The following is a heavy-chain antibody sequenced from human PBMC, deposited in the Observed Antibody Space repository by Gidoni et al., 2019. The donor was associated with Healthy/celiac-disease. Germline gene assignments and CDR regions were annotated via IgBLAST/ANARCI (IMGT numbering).Heavy chain of an antibody. CDR3: AKDRLERASMTGY. CDR1: GFTFSSYA. J-gene: IGHJ4*02. D-gene: IGHD3-9*01. Sequence: EVQLLESGGGLVQPGGSLRRSCAASGFTFSSYAMSWVRQAPGKGLEWVSAISGSGGSTYYADSVKGRFTIFRDNSKNTLYLQMNSLRAEDTAVYYCAKDRLERASMTGYWGQGTLVTVSS. CDR2: ISGSGGST. V-gene: IGHV3-23*01.